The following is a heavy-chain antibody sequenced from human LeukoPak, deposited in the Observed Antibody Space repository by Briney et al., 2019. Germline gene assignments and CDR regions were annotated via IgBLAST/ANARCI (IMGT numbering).Heavy chain of an antibody. J-gene: IGHJ4*02. CDR3: ARSPSYDFWSGYEFFLDY. V-gene: IGHV3-48*01. D-gene: IGHD3-3*01. Sequence: GGSLRLSCAASGFTFSSYSMNWVRQAPGKGLEWVSYISSSSSTIYYADSVKGRFTISRDNAKNSLYLQMNSLRAEDTAVYYCARSPSYDFWSGYEFFLDYWGQGTLVTVSS. CDR1: GFTFSSYS. CDR2: ISSSSSTI.